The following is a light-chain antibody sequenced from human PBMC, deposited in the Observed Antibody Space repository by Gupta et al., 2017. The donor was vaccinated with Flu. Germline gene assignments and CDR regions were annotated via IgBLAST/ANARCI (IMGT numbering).Light chain of an antibody. CDR3: ASWDDSLSGYYV. CDR2: RNN. CDR1: SSNIGVND. Sequence: IAWSGSSSNIGVNDVFWYQQLPGTAPKLLIYRNNRRPSGGPDRFSGSKSGTSAAMAISGIRAEDEADYYCASWDDSLSGYYVFGTGTKVTVL. J-gene: IGLJ1*01. V-gene: IGLV1-47*01.